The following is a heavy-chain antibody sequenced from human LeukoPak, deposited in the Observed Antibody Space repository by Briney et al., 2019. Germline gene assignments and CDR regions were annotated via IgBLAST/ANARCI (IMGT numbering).Heavy chain of an antibody. CDR3: ARSLDYDSSGYDY. J-gene: IGHJ4*02. CDR2: IGTAGDT. V-gene: IGHV3-13*01. Sequence: PGGSLRLSCAASGFTFSSYDMHWVRQATGKGLEWVSAIGTAGDTYYPGSVKGRFTISRENAKNSLYLQMNSLRAGDTAVYYCARSLDYDSSGYDYWGQGTLVTVSS. D-gene: IGHD3-22*01. CDR1: GFTFSSYD.